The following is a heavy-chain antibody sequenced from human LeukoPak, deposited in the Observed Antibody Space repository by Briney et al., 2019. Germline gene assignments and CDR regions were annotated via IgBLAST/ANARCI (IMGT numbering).Heavy chain of an antibody. CDR2: IYSGGST. J-gene: IGHJ4*02. CDR3: ARDRPYDSSGHPPDY. Sequence: AGGSLRLSCAASGFTVSSNYMSWVRQAPGKGLEWVSVIYSGGSTYYADSVKGRFTISRDNSKNTLYLQMNSLRAEDTAVYYCARDRPYDSSGHPPDYWGQGTLVTVSS. V-gene: IGHV3-66*01. D-gene: IGHD3-22*01. CDR1: GFTVSSNY.